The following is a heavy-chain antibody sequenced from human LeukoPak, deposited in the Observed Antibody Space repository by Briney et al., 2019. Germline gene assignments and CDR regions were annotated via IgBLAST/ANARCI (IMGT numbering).Heavy chain of an antibody. CDR1: GYTFTGYY. V-gene: IGHV1-2*02. D-gene: IGHD4-23*01. J-gene: IGHJ4*02. CDR3: ARAPPHAHNSVLIDY. CDR2: INPNGGVT. Sequence: ASVKVSCKASGYTFTGYYMHWVRQAPGQGLEWMGWINPNGGVTNYAQKFQGRVTMTRDTSISTVYMELSRLRSDDTAVYYCARAPPHAHNSVLIDYWGQGTLVTVSS.